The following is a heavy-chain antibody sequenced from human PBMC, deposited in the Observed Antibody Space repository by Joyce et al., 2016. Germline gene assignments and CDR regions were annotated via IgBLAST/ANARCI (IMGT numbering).Heavy chain of an antibody. CDR2: GYLHGIT. J-gene: IGHJ2*01. Sequence: QVQLQESGPGLVKPSETLSLTCGVSGLSFDLHSFWGWIRQPPGKGLEWMGKGYLHGITHYSPSLKRRVTISMDTSKNQFALNLNSLTAADTAVYFCARRPYNVHTPLGSDWYFDLWGRGTLVTVSS. V-gene: IGHV4-38-2*01. CDR1: GLSFDLHSF. CDR3: ARRPYNVHTPLGSDWYFDL. D-gene: IGHD5-18*01.